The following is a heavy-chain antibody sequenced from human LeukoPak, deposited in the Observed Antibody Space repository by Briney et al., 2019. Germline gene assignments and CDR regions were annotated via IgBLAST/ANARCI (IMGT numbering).Heavy chain of an antibody. CDR3: ATVRVPAAIPYYYGMDV. V-gene: IGHV1-24*01. CDR2: FDPEDGET. D-gene: IGHD2-2*01. Sequence: ASVKVSCKVSGYTLTELSMHWVRQAPGKGLEWMGGFDPEDGETIYAQKFQGRVTTTEDTSTDTAYMELSSLRSEDTAVYYCATVRVPAAIPYYYGMDVWGQGTTVTVSS. J-gene: IGHJ6*02. CDR1: GYTLTELS.